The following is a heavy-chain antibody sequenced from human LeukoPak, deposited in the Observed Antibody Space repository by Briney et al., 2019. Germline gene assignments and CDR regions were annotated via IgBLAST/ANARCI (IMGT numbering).Heavy chain of an antibody. CDR2: VRRKTHGGAP. D-gene: IGHD3-10*01. Sequence: PGGSLRLSCKGSGVTFSDCAVTWFRQTPGKGLEWVGFVRRKTHGGAPETAASVRGRFNVSRDDSAGIAYLQMTSLRTEDTAMYYCARVNFRDYRGYTWFEPWGQGTLVTVSS. CDR1: GVTFSDCA. CDR3: ARVNFRDYRGYTWFEP. V-gene: IGHV3-49*03. J-gene: IGHJ5*02.